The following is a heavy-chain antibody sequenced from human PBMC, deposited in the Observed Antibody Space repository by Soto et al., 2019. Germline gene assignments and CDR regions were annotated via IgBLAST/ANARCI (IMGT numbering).Heavy chain of an antibody. J-gene: IGHJ4*02. CDR1: GGSISSGGYY. CDR3: ARWTPRAAAGTEY. D-gene: IGHD6-13*01. Sequence: QVQLQASGPGLVKPSQTLSLTCTVSGGSISSGGYYWSWIRQHPGKGLEWIGYISYSGSTYYNPSRKSRVTISVDTSKNQFSLKLSSVTAADTAVYYCARWTPRAAAGTEYWGQGTLVTVSS. CDR2: ISYSGST. V-gene: IGHV4-31*03.